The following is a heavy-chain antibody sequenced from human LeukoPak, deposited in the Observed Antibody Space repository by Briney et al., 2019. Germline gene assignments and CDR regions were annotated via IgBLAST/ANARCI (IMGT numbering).Heavy chain of an antibody. CDR2: IQFDGSNK. Sequence: GGSLRLSCAASGFTFSSYWMSWVRQAPGKGLEWVAFIQFDGSNKYYADSVKGRFTISRDNSKNTQYLQMNGLRAEDTAVYYCARDSSREAFDIWGQGTMVTVSS. CDR1: GFTFSSYW. CDR3: ARDSSREAFDI. J-gene: IGHJ3*02. V-gene: IGHV3-30*02.